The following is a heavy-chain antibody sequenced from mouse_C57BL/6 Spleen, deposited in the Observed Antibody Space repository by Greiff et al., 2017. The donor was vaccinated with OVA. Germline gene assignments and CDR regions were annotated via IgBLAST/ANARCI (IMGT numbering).Heavy chain of an antibody. Sequence: VMLVESGPGLVAPSQSLSITCTVSGFSFTSYGVDWVRQSPGKGLEWLGVIWGVGSTNYNSTLKSRLSISKDNSKSQVFLTMNSLQTDYTAMYYCAGLYGSVHWGQGPLVTVSA. D-gene: IGHD1-1*01. J-gene: IGHJ3*01. CDR1: GFSFTSYG. CDR3: AGLYGSVH. V-gene: IGHV2-6*01. CDR2: IWGVGST.